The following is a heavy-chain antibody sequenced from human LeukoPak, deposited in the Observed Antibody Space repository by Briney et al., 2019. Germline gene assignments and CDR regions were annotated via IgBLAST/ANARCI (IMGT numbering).Heavy chain of an antibody. CDR2: IYNDGRT. D-gene: IGHD2-2*01. V-gene: IGHV3-53*01. Sequence: GGSLRLSCAASGFTVNNKYMTWVRQAPGKGLEWVSLIYNDGRTYYADSVKGRCTISRDNLKNVLYLQMNSLRAEDTAVYYCAKRGLGVVVPAGVTYYYYYYYMDVWGKGTTVTISS. J-gene: IGHJ6*03. CDR3: AKRGLGVVVPAGVTYYYYYYYMDV. CDR1: GFTVNNKY.